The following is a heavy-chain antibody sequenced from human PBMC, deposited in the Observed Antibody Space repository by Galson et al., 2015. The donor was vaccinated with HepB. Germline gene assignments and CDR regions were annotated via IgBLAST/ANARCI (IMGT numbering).Heavy chain of an antibody. D-gene: IGHD3-22*01. CDR1: GFTFSSYA. J-gene: IGHJ4*02. V-gene: IGHV3-30-3*01. CDR2: ISYDGSNK. Sequence: SLRLSCAASGFTFSSYAMHWVRQAPGKGLEWVAVISYDGSNKYYADSVKGRFTISRDNSKNTLYLQMNSLRAEDTAVYYCARAKGSSGYPPFDYWGQGTLVTVSS. CDR3: ARAKGSSGYPPFDY.